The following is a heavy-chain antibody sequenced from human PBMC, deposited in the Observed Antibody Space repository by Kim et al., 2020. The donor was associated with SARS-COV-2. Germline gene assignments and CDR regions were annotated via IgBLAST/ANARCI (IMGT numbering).Heavy chain of an antibody. CDR2: IYHSGST. D-gene: IGHD3-3*01. CDR1: GGSISSSNW. J-gene: IGHJ4*02. Sequence: SETLSLTCAVSGGSISSSNWWSWVRQPPGKGLEWIGEIYHSGSTNYNPSLKSRVTISVDKSKNQFSLKLSSVTAADTAVYYCARARFITIFGVVITGAFDYWGQGTLVTVS. CDR3: ARARFITIFGVVITGAFDY. V-gene: IGHV4-4*02.